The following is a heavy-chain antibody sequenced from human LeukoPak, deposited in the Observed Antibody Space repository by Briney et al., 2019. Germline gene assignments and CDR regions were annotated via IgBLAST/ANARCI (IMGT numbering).Heavy chain of an antibody. Sequence: GRSLRLSCAASGFTFSSYAMHWVRQAPGKGLEWVAVISYDGSNKYYADSVKGRFTISRDNSKNTLYLQMNSLRAEDTAVYYCARDFGCSGGSCPNYYYYYGMDVWGQGTTVTVSS. D-gene: IGHD2-15*01. V-gene: IGHV3-30*04. J-gene: IGHJ6*01. CDR1: GFTFSSYA. CDR2: ISYDGSNK. CDR3: ARDFGCSGGSCPNYYYYYGMDV.